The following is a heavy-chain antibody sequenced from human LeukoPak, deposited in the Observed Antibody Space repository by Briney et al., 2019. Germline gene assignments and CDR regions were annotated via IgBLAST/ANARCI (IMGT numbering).Heavy chain of an antibody. J-gene: IGHJ4*02. Sequence: GGSLRLSCAASGFTFSSYAMHWVRQAPGKGLEWVAVISYDGSNKYYADSVKGRFTISRDNSKNTLFLQMNSLTTEDTAVYYCAREVGGDYVFDYWGQGTLVTVSS. CDR3: AREVGGDYVFDY. D-gene: IGHD4-17*01. V-gene: IGHV3-30-3*01. CDR2: ISYDGSNK. CDR1: GFTFSSYA.